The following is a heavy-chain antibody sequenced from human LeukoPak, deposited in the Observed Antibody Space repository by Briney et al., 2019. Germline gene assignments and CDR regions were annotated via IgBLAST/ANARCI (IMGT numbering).Heavy chain of an antibody. Sequence: PGGSLRLSCAASGFTVSSNYMSWVRQAPGKGLEWVSVIYSGGSTYYADSVNGRFTISRDNSKNTLYLQMNSLRAEDTAVYYCARGPDSSGWYEDGMDVWGQGTTVTVSS. J-gene: IGHJ6*02. CDR2: IYSGGST. CDR3: ARGPDSSGWYEDGMDV. V-gene: IGHV3-53*01. CDR1: GFTVSSNY. D-gene: IGHD6-19*01.